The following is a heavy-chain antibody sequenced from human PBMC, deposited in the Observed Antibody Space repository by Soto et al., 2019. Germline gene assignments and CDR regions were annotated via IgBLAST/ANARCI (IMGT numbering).Heavy chain of an antibody. D-gene: IGHD5-12*01. Sequence: QVKLVQSGAEVKKPGSSVKVSCKASGGTFSRYTISWVRQAPGQGLEWMGRIIPILGIANYPKKFQGRGTITADNSTSAAYTELSSLSSVGTAVYDCASGVEMATITPGDYWGQGTLVTVSS. CDR1: GGTFSRYT. CDR3: ASGVEMATITPGDY. CDR2: IIPILGIA. J-gene: IGHJ4*02. V-gene: IGHV1-69*02.